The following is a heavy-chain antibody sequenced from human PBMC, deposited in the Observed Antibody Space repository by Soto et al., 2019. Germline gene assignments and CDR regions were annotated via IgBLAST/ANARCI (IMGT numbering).Heavy chain of an antibody. Sequence: ASVKVSCKASGYTFTSYYMHWVRQAPGQGLEWMGIINPSGGSTSYAQKFQGRVTMTRDTSTSTVYMELSSLRSEDTAVYYCASVGYDILTGYYNYMDVWGKGTTVTVSS. D-gene: IGHD3-9*01. J-gene: IGHJ6*03. CDR2: INPSGGST. V-gene: IGHV1-46*03. CDR3: ASVGYDILTGYYNYMDV. CDR1: GYTFTSYY.